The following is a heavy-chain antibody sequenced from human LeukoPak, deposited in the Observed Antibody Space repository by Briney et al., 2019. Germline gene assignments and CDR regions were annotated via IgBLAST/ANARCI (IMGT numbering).Heavy chain of an antibody. D-gene: IGHD3-10*01. CDR1: GFTFDDYA. CDR2: ISGDGGST. CDR3: AKGYGSGSYSRPFDY. V-gene: IGHV3-43*02. J-gene: IGHJ4*02. Sequence: GGSLRLSCAASGFTFDDYAMHWVRQAPGKGLEWVSLISGDGGSTYCADSVKGRFTISRDNSKNSLYLQMNSLRTEDTALYYCAKGYGSGSYSRPFDYWGQGTLVTVSS.